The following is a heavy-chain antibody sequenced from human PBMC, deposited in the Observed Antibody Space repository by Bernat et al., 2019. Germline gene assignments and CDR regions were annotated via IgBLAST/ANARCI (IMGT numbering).Heavy chain of an antibody. CDR1: GGSISSYY. Sequence: QVQLQESGPGLVKPSETLSLTCTVSGGSISSYYWSWIRQPPGKGLGWIGYIYYSGSTNYNPSLKSRVTISVDTSKNQFSLKLSSVTAADTAVYYCAGEVPAAYYYYYYGMDVWGQGTTVTVSS. J-gene: IGHJ6*02. D-gene: IGHD2-2*01. CDR3: AGEVPAAYYYYYYGMDV. CDR2: IYYSGST. V-gene: IGHV4-59*08.